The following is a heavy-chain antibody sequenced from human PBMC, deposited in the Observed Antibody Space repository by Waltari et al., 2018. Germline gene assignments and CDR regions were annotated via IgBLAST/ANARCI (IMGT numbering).Heavy chain of an antibody. D-gene: IGHD3-3*01. Sequence: QVQLVQSGAEVKKPGASVKVSCKASGYTFTGYYMHWVRTAPGQGLEWIGRINPNSGGTNYVQKFPGRVTMTRDTSISTAYMGLSRLRSDDTAVYYCARGITIFGVVIFRWFDPWGQGTLVTVSS. CDR1: GYTFTGYY. CDR2: INPNSGGT. V-gene: IGHV1-2*06. J-gene: IGHJ5*02. CDR3: ARGITIFGVVIFRWFDP.